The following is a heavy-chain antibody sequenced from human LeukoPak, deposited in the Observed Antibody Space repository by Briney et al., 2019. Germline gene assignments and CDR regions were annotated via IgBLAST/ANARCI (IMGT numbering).Heavy chain of an antibody. CDR2: IKKDGSEN. V-gene: IGHV3-7*01. Sequence: GGSLRLSCAASGFTFGNYWMTWVRQAPGKGLEWVANIKKDGSENQYVDSVKGRFTISRDNAKNSLYLQMNSLRAEDTAVYYCARGGSESDYWGQGTLVTVSS. CDR1: GFTFGNYW. CDR3: ARGGSESDY. J-gene: IGHJ4*02.